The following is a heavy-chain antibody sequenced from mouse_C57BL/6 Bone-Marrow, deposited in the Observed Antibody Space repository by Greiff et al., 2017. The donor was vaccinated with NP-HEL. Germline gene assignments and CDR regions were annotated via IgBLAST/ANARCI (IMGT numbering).Heavy chain of an antibody. V-gene: IGHV5-6*01. CDR2: ISSGGSYT. CDR3: ARRDYGSSPDWYFDV. J-gene: IGHJ1*03. D-gene: IGHD1-1*01. CDR1: GFTFSSYG. Sequence: EVMLVESGGDSVKPGGSLKLSCAASGFTFSSYGMSWVRQTPDKRLAWVATISSGGSYTYYPDRVKGRFTISRDNAKNTLYLQMSSLKSEDTAMYYCARRDYGSSPDWYFDVWGTGTTVTVSS.